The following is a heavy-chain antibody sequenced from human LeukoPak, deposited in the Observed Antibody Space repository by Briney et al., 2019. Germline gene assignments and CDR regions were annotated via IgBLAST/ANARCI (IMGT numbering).Heavy chain of an antibody. CDR1: GYTVTSYG. J-gene: IGHJ5*02. CDR3: AYCGGDCYSRWFDT. CDR2: ISAYNGNT. V-gene: IGHV1-18*01. D-gene: IGHD2-21*02. Sequence: ASVKVSCKASGYTVTSYGISWVRQAPGQGLEWMGWISAYNGNTNYAQKLQGRVTMTTDTSTSTAYMELRSLRSDDTAVYYCAYCGGDCYSRWFDTWGQGTLVTVSS.